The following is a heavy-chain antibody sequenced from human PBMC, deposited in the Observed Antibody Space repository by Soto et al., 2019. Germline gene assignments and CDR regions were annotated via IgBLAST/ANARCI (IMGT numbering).Heavy chain of an antibody. Sequence: QMQLVESGGGVVQPGGSLRLSCAACGFTFNYYPMHWVRQAPGKGLEWVAVVSFDGSNKYYADSVKGRFTISKDNSKNTLYLQMNSLRREDTAVYYCARLPGPLVAVLYIYPLDGREAMSDVDVWGQGTTVTVSS. D-gene: IGHD6-19*01. J-gene: IGHJ6*02. CDR1: GFTFNYYP. CDR2: VSFDGSNK. V-gene: IGHV3-30-3*01. CDR3: ARLPGPLVAVLYIYPLDGREAMSDVDV.